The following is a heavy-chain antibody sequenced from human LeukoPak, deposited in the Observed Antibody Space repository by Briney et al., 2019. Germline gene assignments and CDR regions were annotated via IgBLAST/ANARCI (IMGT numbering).Heavy chain of an antibody. D-gene: IGHD3-22*01. V-gene: IGHV3-23*01. Sequence: PGGSLGLSCAASGFTFSSYAMSWVRQAPGKGLEWVSAISGSGGSTYYADSVKGRFTISRDNSKNTLYLQMNSLRAEDTAVYYCAVDYYDSSGYYPAYYWGQGTLVTVSS. CDR1: GFTFSSYA. J-gene: IGHJ4*02. CDR3: AVDYYDSSGYYPAYY. CDR2: ISGSGGST.